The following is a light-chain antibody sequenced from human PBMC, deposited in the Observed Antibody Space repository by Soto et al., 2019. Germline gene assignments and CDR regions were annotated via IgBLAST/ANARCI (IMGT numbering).Light chain of an antibody. CDR1: QSISSY. Sequence: DIQMTQSPSSLSASVGDRVTITCRGSQSISSYLNWYQQKPGKAPKLLIYAASSLQSGVPSRFSGSGSGTDFTLTIRSLQPEDFATYYCQKSYSTIWTFGQGTKVDIK. J-gene: IGKJ1*01. CDR3: QKSYSTIWT. V-gene: IGKV1-39*01. CDR2: AAS.